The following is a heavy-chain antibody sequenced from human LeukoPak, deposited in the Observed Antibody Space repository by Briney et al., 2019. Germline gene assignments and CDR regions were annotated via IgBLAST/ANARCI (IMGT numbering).Heavy chain of an antibody. D-gene: IGHD3-3*01. CDR2: TFAGYSYT. V-gene: IGHV5-51*01. CDR3: ARGRFLEFDY. CDR1: GYNFTPYW. Sequence: PGESLKISCQSSGYNFTPYWIVWVRQMPGKGLEWMGITFAGYSYTIYSPSFQGQVTISADKSISTAYLQWSSLKASDTAMYYCARGRFLEFDYWGQGTLVTVSS. J-gene: IGHJ4*02.